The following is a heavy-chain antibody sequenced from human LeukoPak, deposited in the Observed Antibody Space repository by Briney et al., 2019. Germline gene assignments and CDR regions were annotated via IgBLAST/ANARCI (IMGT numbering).Heavy chain of an antibody. V-gene: IGHV1-18*01. CDR3: GAGHPRVDY. CDR1: GGSFSTYA. CDR2: TSTYNDGK. J-gene: IGHJ4*02. Sequence: ASVKVSCKASGGSFSTYAITWVRQAPGQGLEWMGWTSTYNDGKNYAQSLQGRITMTTDTSTNTAYMELSSLRSDDTAVYYCGAGHPRVDYWGQGTLVTVSS.